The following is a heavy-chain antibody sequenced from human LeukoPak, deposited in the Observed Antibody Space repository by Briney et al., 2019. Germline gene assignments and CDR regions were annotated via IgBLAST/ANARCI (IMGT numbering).Heavy chain of an antibody. V-gene: IGHV3-33*06. J-gene: IGHJ4*02. Sequence: GRSLRLSCAASGFTFSSYGMHGLREARGKGVEGVAVIWYGGSNKYYADCVKGRFTISRDNSKNTLYLQMKSLRAEDTAVYYCPKTKYTSLLAAACSFEYWGQGTLVTVSS. D-gene: IGHD6-13*01. CDR3: PKTKYTSLLAAACSFEY. CDR1: GFTFSSYG. CDR2: IWYGGSNK.